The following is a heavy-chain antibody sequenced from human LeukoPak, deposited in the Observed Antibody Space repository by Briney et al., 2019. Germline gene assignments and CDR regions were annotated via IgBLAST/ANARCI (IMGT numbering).Heavy chain of an antibody. CDR1: GYTFTSYG. V-gene: IGHV1-18*01. Sequence: ASVKVSCTASGYTFTSYGISWVRQAPGQGLEWMGWISAYNGNTNYAQKVQGRVTMTTDTSTSTAYMELRSLRSDDTAVYYCARGRLPYYDILTGYHEGAWFDPWGQGTLVTVSS. J-gene: IGHJ5*02. D-gene: IGHD3-9*01. CDR3: ARGRLPYYDILTGYHEGAWFDP. CDR2: ISAYNGNT.